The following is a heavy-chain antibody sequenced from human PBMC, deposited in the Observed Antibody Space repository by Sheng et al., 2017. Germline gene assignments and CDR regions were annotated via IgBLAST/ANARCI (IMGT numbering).Heavy chain of an antibody. V-gene: IGHV3-33*01. D-gene: IGHD5-18*01. J-gene: IGHJ4*02. CDR3: ARAGIQLSVDY. Sequence: QVQLVESGGGVVQPGRSLRLSCAASGFTFSSYGMHWVRQAPGKGLEWVAVIWYDGSNKYYADSVKGRFTISRDNSKNTLYLQMNSLSEDTAIYYCARAGIQLSVDYWGQGTLVTVSS. CDR1: GFTFSSYG. CDR2: IWYDGSNK.